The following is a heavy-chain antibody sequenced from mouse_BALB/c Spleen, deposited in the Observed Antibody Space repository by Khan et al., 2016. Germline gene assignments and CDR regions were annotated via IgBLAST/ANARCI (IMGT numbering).Heavy chain of an antibody. J-gene: IGHJ3*01. V-gene: IGHV3-2*02. Sequence: EVQLQESGPGLVKPSQSLSLTCTVTGYSITSDYAWNWIRQFPGNKLEWMGYISYSGSTSYTPSLKSRITISRDTSKNQFFLQLNSVTTEDTATYYGARGLGRAYWGQGTLVTVSA. CDR2: ISYSGST. D-gene: IGHD4-1*01. CDR1: GYSITSDYA. CDR3: ARGLGRAY.